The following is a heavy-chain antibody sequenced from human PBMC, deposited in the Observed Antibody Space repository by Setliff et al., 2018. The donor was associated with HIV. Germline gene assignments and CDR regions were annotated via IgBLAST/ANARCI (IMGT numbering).Heavy chain of an antibody. Sequence: KASETLSLTCAVSGYSISSGFYWGWIRQPPGKGLEWIGTIYHSGSTYYNPSLKSRVTMSVDTSKNQFSLKMNSVTAADTAVYFCARFHWYRYETSGDYDYYGYYFDYWGQGTLVTVSS. CDR3: ARFHWYRYETSGDYDYYGYYFDY. CDR1: GYSISSGFY. V-gene: IGHV4-38-2*01. D-gene: IGHD3-22*01. CDR2: IYHSGST. J-gene: IGHJ4*02.